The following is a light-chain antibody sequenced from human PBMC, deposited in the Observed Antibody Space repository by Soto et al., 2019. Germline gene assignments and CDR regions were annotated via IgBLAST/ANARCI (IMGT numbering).Light chain of an antibody. CDR1: QSIGTW. Sequence: DIQMNQSSSILSASVGDGVIITGRASQSIGTWLAWYQQKPGKPPKVLIYGASNLQSGVPPRFSGSGSGTEFTLTISSLQPDDFATYYCQQYDSYSWTFGQGTKVDIK. J-gene: IGKJ1*01. V-gene: IGKV1-5*01. CDR3: QQYDSYSWT. CDR2: GAS.